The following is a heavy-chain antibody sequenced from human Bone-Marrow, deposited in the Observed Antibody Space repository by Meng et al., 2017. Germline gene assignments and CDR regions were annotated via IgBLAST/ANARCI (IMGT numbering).Heavy chain of an antibody. J-gene: IGHJ4*02. CDR3: ARRTAVSGMTFDY. Sequence: QVRLVQAGAEVKKPGASVKVSCKASGYTFTSYAMHWVRQAPGQRLEWMGWINAGNGNTKYSQKFQGRVTITRDTSASTAYMELSSLRSEDTAVYYCARRTAVSGMTFDYWGQGTLVTVSS. V-gene: IGHV1-3*01. CDR1: GYTFTSYA. D-gene: IGHD4-17*01. CDR2: INAGNGNT.